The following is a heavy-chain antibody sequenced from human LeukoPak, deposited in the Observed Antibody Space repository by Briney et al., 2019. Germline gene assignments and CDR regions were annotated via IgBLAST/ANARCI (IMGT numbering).Heavy chain of an antibody. V-gene: IGHV1-2*06. Sequence: ASVKVSCKASGYTFTGYYMHWVRQAPGQGLEWMGRINPNSGGTNYAQKFQGRVTMTRDTSISTAYMELSSLRSEDTAVYYCASGVTTSSSFDYWGQGTLVTVSS. CDR3: ASGVTTSSSFDY. J-gene: IGHJ4*02. D-gene: IGHD4-11*01. CDR2: INPNSGGT. CDR1: GYTFTGYY.